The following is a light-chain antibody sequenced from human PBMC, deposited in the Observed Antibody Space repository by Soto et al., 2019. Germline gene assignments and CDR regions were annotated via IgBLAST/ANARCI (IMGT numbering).Light chain of an antibody. V-gene: IGKV3-15*01. Sequence: EIVMTQSPATLSVSPGERATLSCRASQSVSSKLAWYQHKPGQAPRLLIYDASTRAAAIPARFSGSGSGTDFTLTISSLQSEDFATYYCHQYNRFPRTFGQGTKVDNK. J-gene: IGKJ1*01. CDR3: HQYNRFPRT. CDR2: DAS. CDR1: QSVSSK.